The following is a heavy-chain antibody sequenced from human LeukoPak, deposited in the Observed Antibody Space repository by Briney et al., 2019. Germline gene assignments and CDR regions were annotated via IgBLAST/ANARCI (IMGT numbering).Heavy chain of an antibody. D-gene: IGHD2/OR15-2a*01. CDR2: IIHTGST. V-gene: IGHV4-34*12. CDR3: ARRAGNFYRTPLDY. Sequence: SETLSLTCGVYTGSFSGYYWSWIRQPPGKWLEWIGEIIHTGSTNYNPSLSSRVTISVDTSKNQIFLRLSAVTAADTAVYYCARRAGNFYRTPLDYWGLGTLITVSS. J-gene: IGHJ4*02. CDR1: TGSFSGYY.